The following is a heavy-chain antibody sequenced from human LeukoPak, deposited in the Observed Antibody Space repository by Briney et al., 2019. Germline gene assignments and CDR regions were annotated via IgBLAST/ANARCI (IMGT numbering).Heavy chain of an antibody. J-gene: IGHJ4*02. CDR1: GFTFSSYW. Sequence: PGGSLRLSCAASGFTFSSYWMSWVRQAPGKGLEWVANIKQDGSEKYYVDSVKGRFTISRDNAKNSLFLQMNSLRAEDTAVYYCARSPQYSSGWDQFDYWGQGTLVTVSS. CDR3: ARSPQYSSGWDQFDY. V-gene: IGHV3-7*03. CDR2: IKQDGSEK. D-gene: IGHD6-19*01.